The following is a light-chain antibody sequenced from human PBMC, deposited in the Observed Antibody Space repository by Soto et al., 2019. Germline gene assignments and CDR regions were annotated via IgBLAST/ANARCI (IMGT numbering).Light chain of an antibody. J-gene: IGKJ1*01. V-gene: IGKV3-15*01. CDR3: QQYNKWPQVWT. CDR2: GAS. Sequence: EIVMTQSPATLSVSPGERATLSCRASQSVSSNLAWYQQKPGQAPRLLIYGASTRATGIPARFSGSWSGTEFTLTSSSLQSEDFVVYYCQQYNKWPQVWTFGQGTKVEIK. CDR1: QSVSSN.